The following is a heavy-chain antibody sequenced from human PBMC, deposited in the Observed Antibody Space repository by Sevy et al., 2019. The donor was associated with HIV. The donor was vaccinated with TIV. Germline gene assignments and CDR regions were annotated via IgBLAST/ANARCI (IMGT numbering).Heavy chain of an antibody. D-gene: IGHD6-19*01. V-gene: IGHV4-59*01. CDR3: ARTRRSGGAWFDP. CDR1: GYSMTSYY. Sequence: SETLSLTCSVSGYSMTSYYWSWIRQPPGKGLEWIGYILYSGTTNSNPSLKSQVTMSVDTSRNHFSLNLTSVTAADTAIYYCARTRRSGGAWFDPWGQGILVTVSS. CDR2: ILYSGTT. J-gene: IGHJ5*02.